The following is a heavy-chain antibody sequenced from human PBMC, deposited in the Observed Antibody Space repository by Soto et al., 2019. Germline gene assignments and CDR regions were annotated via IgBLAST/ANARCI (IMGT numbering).Heavy chain of an antibody. CDR2: LYYSGNT. J-gene: IGHJ6*02. CDR1: GASISTYY. V-gene: IGHV4-59*01. CDR3: ARGGAEGGLDV. Sequence: QMQLQESGPGVVKPSETLSLTCTVSGASISTYYWTWIRQAPGKGLEWIGYLYYSGNTNYNPSLQTRVTMSEDTSKNHFYLPLTSATAADTAVYFCARGGAEGGLDVWGQGTTVAVSS. D-gene: IGHD4-17*01.